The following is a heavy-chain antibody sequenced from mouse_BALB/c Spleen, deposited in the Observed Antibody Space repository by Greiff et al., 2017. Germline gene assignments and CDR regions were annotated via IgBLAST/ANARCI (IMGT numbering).Heavy chain of an antibody. V-gene: IGHV6-6*02. Sequence: EVKVVESGGGLVQPGGSMKLSCVASGFTFSNYWMNWVRQSPEKGLEWVAEIRLKSNNYATHYAESVKGRFTISRDDSKSSVYLQMNNLRAEDTGIYYCTPLYGNYEGGAMDYWGQGTSVTVSS. CDR1: GFTFSNYW. D-gene: IGHD2-1*01. J-gene: IGHJ4*01. CDR3: TPLYGNYEGGAMDY. CDR2: IRLKSNNYAT.